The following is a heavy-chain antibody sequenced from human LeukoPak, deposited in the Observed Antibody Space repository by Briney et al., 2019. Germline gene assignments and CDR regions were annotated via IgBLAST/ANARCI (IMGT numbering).Heavy chain of an antibody. CDR3: AGSLGYCTSNVCYLKY. CDR1: GGTFSSYA. CDR2: INPSGGST. V-gene: IGHV1-46*01. J-gene: IGHJ4*02. Sequence: ASVNVSCKASGGTFSSYAISWVRQAPGQGLEWMGIINPSGGSTSYAQKFQGRVTMTRDMSTSTVYMELSSLRSEDTAVYYCAGSLGYCTSNVCYLKYWGQGTLVTVSS. D-gene: IGHD2-8*01.